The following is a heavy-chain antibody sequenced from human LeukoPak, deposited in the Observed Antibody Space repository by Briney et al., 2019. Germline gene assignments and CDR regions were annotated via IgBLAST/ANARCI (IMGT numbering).Heavy chain of an antibody. V-gene: IGHV4-30-2*01. CDR2: IYHSGST. D-gene: IGHD2-2*01. Sequence: ASETLSLTCTVSGGSISSGGYYWSWIRQPPGRGLGWIGYIYHSGSTYYNPSLKSRVTISVDRSKNQFSLKLSSVTAADTAVYYCARGKPRYCSSTSCYGGDYYFDYWGQGTLVTVSS. CDR3: ARGKPRYCSSTSCYGGDYYFDY. J-gene: IGHJ4*02. CDR1: GGSISSGGYY.